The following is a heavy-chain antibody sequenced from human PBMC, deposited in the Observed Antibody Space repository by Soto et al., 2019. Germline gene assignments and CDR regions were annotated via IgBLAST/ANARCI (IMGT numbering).Heavy chain of an antibody. Sequence: PGGSLRLSCAASGFTFSDYYTSWIRQAPGKGLEWVSYISSSGSTIYYADSVKGRFTISRDNAKNSLYLQMNSLRAEDTAVYYCAGIAAAGRPRFDFDYWGQGTLVTVSS. V-gene: IGHV3-11*01. CDR1: GFTFSDYY. D-gene: IGHD6-13*01. CDR2: ISSSGSTI. CDR3: AGIAAAGRPRFDFDY. J-gene: IGHJ4*02.